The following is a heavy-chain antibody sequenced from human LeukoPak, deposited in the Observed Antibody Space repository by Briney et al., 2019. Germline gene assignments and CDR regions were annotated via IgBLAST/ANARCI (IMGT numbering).Heavy chain of an antibody. CDR3: AREPMVRALDGMDV. CDR2: IYSGGST. J-gene: IGHJ6*02. V-gene: IGHV3-53*01. Sequence: GGSLRLSCAASGFTVSSNYMSWVRQAPGKGLEWVSVIYSGGSTYYADSVKGRFTISRDNSKNTLYLQMNSLRAEDTAVYYCAREPMVRALDGMDVWGQGTTVTVSS. CDR1: GFTVSSNY. D-gene: IGHD3-10*01.